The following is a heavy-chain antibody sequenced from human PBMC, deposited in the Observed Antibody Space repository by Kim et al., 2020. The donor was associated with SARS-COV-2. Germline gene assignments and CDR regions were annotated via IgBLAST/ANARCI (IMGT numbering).Heavy chain of an antibody. D-gene: IGHD3-10*01. J-gene: IGHJ3*02. CDR3: ARAGSRSFDM. Sequence: ASVKVSCKTSGYTFSGYNIHWVRQAPGQGLEWVGWVNPNSGATTLAQKFHGRVTMTRDTAISTVYMEVYSLRTGDTAVYYCARAGSRSFDMWGQGTLVLVSS. CDR2: VNPNSGAT. CDR1: GYTFSGYN. V-gene: IGHV1-2*02.